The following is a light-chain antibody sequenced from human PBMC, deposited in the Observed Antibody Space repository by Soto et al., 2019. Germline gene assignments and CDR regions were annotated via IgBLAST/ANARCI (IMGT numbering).Light chain of an antibody. CDR1: SSDIGASNY. Sequence: QSALTQPASVSGSPGQSITISCTGTSSDIGASNYVSWYQQHPGQAPKLMISDVNNRPSGISDRFSGSKSGNTASLTISGLQAEDAAAYHCYSWNSNGDTHYVFGTGTKLTVL. CDR2: DVN. CDR3: YSWNSNGDTHYV. V-gene: IGLV2-14*03. J-gene: IGLJ1*01.